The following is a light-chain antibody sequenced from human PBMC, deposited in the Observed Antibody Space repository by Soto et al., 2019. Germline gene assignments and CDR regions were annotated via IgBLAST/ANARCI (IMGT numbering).Light chain of an antibody. CDR3: SSYTSSSTVV. Sequence: QSVLTQPPSVSGSPGQSVTISCTGTSSDVGSYNRVSWYQQPPGTAPKLMIYEVIYRPSGVPDRFSGSKSGNTASLTISGLQAEDEADYYCSSYTSSSTVVFGGGTQLTVL. CDR2: EVI. V-gene: IGLV2-18*02. CDR1: SSDVGSYNR. J-gene: IGLJ2*01.